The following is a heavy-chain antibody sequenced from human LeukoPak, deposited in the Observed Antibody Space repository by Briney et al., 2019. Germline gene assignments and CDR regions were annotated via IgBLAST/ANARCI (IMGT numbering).Heavy chain of an antibody. D-gene: IGHD3/OR15-3a*01. CDR2: FIPMFATA. Sequence: SSVKVSCKASGGTFSSYAISWGRQAPGQGLEGLGGFIPMFATAKSAQKLQGRVTITTDQSTSTAYMELSSLRSPDPAVYYCAGVSPDPNDFSSWGQGTLVTVSS. J-gene: IGHJ5*02. CDR3: AGVSPDPNDFSS. CDR1: GGTFSSYA. V-gene: IGHV1-69*05.